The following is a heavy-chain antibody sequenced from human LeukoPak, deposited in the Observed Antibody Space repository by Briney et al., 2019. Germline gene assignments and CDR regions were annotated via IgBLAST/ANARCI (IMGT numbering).Heavy chain of an antibody. CDR3: ARVPYGDYYFDY. CDR2: IYSGGST. CDR1: GFTVSSNY. D-gene: IGHD4-17*01. Sequence: GGSLRLSCAASGFTVSSNYMSWVRQAPGEGLEWVSVIYSGGSTYYADSVKGRFTISRDNSKNTLYLQMNSLRAEDTAVYYCARVPYGDYYFDYWGQGTLVTVSS. J-gene: IGHJ4*02. V-gene: IGHV3-53*01.